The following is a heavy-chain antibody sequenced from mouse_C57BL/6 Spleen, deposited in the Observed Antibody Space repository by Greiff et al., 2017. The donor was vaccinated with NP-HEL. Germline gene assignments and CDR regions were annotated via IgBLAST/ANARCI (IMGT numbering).Heavy chain of an antibody. CDR2: IYPGDGDT. CDR3: ARAPDLLFYAMDY. Sequence: VKLMESGPELVKPGASVKISCKASGYAFSSSWMNWVKQRPGKGLEWIGRIYPGDGDTNYNGKFKGKATLTADKSSSTAYMQLSSLTSEDSAVYFCARAPDLLFYAMDYVGQGTSVTVSS. V-gene: IGHV1-82*01. D-gene: IGHD2-1*01. CDR1: GYAFSSSW. J-gene: IGHJ4*01.